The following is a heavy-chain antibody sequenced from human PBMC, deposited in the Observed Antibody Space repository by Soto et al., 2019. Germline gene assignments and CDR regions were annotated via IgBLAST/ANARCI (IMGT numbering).Heavy chain of an antibody. CDR2: ISYDGSEA. J-gene: IGHJ4*02. Sequence: PGGSLILSCAASGFTFSNYGMHWVRQAPGKGLEWVTVISYDGSEAYYADSVKGRFTISRDNSKNTLYLEMNSLRAEDTAVYFCAKRGEEYFHGSLTYHWGQGTQVTVAS. CDR3: AKRGEEYFHGSLTYH. D-gene: IGHD3-10*01. V-gene: IGHV3-30*18. CDR1: GFTFSNYG.